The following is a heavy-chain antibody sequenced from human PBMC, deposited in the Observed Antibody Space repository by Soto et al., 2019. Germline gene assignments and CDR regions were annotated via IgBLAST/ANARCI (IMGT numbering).Heavy chain of an antibody. V-gene: IGHV3-53*01. CDR3: AREYSYSYPA. Sequence: LRLSCAASGFNVKTTYMTWVRQAPGEGLEWVSVIHNSGATYYADSVKGRFTIPKDNSKNTVYLQMSSLRAEDTAMYYCAREYSYSYPAWGQGTLVTVSS. J-gene: IGHJ1*01. D-gene: IGHD2-21*01. CDR2: IHNSGAT. CDR1: GFNVKTTY.